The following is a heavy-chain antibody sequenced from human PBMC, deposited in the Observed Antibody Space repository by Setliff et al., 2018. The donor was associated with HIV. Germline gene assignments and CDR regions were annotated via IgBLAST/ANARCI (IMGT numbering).Heavy chain of an antibody. V-gene: IGHV1-2*02. J-gene: IGHJ4*01. CDR2: INPNSGGT. CDR1: GYTFTNYY. CDR3: ARTLPQNTNLFDY. Sequence: ASVKVSCKASGYTFTNYYMHWVRQAPGQGLEWMGWINPNSGGTNYAQKFQGRVTMTRDTSISTAYMELSSLKSDDTAVYYCARTLPQNTNLFDYWGQGTLVTVSS.